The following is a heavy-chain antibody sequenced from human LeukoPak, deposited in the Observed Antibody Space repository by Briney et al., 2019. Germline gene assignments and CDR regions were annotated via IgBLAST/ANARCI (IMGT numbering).Heavy chain of an antibody. CDR1: GFTFSSYW. Sequence: GRSLRLSCAASGFTFSSYWMHWVRQVPNQGLMWVSRINSDETISEYVDSVNGRFTISRDNAKNTLCLQMNSLRAEDTAVYFCLYGGYFQHWGQGTLVTVSS. CDR3: LYGGYFQH. CDR2: INSDETIS. D-gene: IGHD3-16*01. V-gene: IGHV3-74*01. J-gene: IGHJ1*01.